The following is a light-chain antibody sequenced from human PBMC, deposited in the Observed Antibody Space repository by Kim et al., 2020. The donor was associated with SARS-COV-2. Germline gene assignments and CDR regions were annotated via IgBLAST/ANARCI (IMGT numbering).Light chain of an antibody. Sequence: LSPGESATLSCRASQSVSSYLAWYQQKPGQAPRLLIYDASNRATGIPARFSGSGSGTDFTLTNSSLEPEDFAVYYCQQRSNWPPYTFGQGTKLEI. CDR2: DAS. CDR3: QQRSNWPPYT. J-gene: IGKJ2*01. V-gene: IGKV3-11*01. CDR1: QSVSSY.